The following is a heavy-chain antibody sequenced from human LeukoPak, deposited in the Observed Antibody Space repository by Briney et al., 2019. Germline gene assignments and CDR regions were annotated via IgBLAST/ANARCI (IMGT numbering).Heavy chain of an antibody. D-gene: IGHD7-27*01. V-gene: IGHV4-59*01. CDR1: GASMYDYY. CDR2: IFYSAST. Sequence: SETLSLTCSVSGASMYDYYWSWIRQPPGKGLEWIGYIFYSASTKYNPSLKSRVTISIDTSKNQFSLRLSSVTAADTAVYYCARPITGDFDFDIWGQGTKVTVSS. J-gene: IGHJ3*02. CDR3: ARPITGDFDFDI.